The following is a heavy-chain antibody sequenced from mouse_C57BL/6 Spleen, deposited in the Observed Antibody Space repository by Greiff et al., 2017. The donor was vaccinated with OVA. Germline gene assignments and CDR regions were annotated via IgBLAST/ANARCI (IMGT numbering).Heavy chain of an antibody. CDR1: GYTFTDYE. V-gene: IGHV1-15*01. Sequence: VKLQQSGAELVRPGASVTLSCKASGYTFTDYEMHWVKQTPVHGLEWIGAIDPETGGTAYNQKFKGKAILTADKSSSTAYMELRSLTSEDSAVYYCTREGNDQYYFDYWGQGTTLTVSS. D-gene: IGHD3-3*01. CDR3: TREGNDQYYFDY. J-gene: IGHJ2*01. CDR2: IDPETGGT.